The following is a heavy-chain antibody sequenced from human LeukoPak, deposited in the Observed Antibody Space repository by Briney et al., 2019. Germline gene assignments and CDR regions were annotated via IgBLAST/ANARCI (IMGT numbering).Heavy chain of an antibody. V-gene: IGHV3-13*01. CDR2: IGTAGDT. J-gene: IGHJ4*02. Sequence: GGSLRLSCAASGFTFSSYDMHWVRQATGKGLEWVSAIGTAGDTYYPGSVKGRFTISRENAKNSLYLQMNSLRAGDTAVYYCAKDSSSDGILDYWGQGTLVTVSS. CDR3: AKDSSSDGILDY. D-gene: IGHD6-6*01. CDR1: GFTFSSYD.